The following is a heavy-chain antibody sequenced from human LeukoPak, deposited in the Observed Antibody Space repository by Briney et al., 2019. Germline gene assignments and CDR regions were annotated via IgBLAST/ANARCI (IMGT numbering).Heavy chain of an antibody. D-gene: IGHD5-18*01. CDR1: GFTFNRYW. J-gene: IGHJ4*02. Sequence: GGSLRLSCAASGFTFNRYWMHWVRQAPGEGPVWVAHILNDGGSTSYADSVKGRFTVSRDNAKNTLSLQMNSLRAEDTAVYYCVRHNYGYDYWGQGTPVTVSS. V-gene: IGHV3-74*01. CDR3: VRHNYGYDY. CDR2: ILNDGGST.